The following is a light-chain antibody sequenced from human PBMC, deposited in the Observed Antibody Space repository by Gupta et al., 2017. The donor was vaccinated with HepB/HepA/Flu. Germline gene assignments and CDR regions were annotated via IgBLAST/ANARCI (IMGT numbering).Light chain of an antibody. CDR1: EGISKW. CDR3: QQDSTYPWT. Sequence: DIQMTQSSSTLSASVGDRVTITCRASEGISKWLAWHQQRPGRAPQLLIYKASILQSGVPSRFSGSASGTEFTLTINGLQPEDFATYYCQQDSTYPWTFGQGTKVEIK. J-gene: IGKJ1*01. V-gene: IGKV1-5*03. CDR2: KAS.